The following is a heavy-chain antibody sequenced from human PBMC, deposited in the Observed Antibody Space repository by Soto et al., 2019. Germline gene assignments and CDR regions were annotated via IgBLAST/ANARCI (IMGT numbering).Heavy chain of an antibody. D-gene: IGHD2-2*01. CDR3: AGGGYCISTSCYLNWFDP. J-gene: IGHJ5*02. Sequence: QVQLVEAGGGVVQPGRSLRLSCAASGFTFSSYAMHWVRQAPGKGLEWVALISYDGSNKYYADSVKGRFTISRDNSKKTLYLQMNSLRAEDTAVYYCAGGGYCISTSCYLNWFDPWGQGTLVTVSS. CDR1: GFTFSSYA. CDR2: ISYDGSNK. V-gene: IGHV3-30-3*01.